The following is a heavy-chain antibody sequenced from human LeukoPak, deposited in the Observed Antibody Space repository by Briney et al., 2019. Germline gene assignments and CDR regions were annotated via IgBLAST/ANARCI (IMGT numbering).Heavy chain of an antibody. CDR1: GFTFSSYR. CDR3: ARDPQERTSWFDP. J-gene: IGHJ5*02. D-gene: IGHD1-7*01. CDR2: IKQDGSEK. Sequence: PGGSLRLSCAASGFTFSSYRMSWVRQAPGKGLEWVANIKQDGSEKYYVDSVKRRFAISRDNAKNSLYLQMNSRRAEDTAVYYCARDPQERTSWFDPWGQGTLVTVSS. V-gene: IGHV3-7*01.